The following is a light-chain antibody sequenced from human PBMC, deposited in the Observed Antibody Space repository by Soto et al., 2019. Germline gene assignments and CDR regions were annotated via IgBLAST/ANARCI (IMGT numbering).Light chain of an antibody. V-gene: IGKV1-39*01. CDR1: QTINTY. J-gene: IGKJ2*01. Sequence: DIQMTQSPSSLSASVGERVTITCRASQTINTYLNWYQQKLGKDPKLLIYAAFTLQSGVPSRFSGSGSGTDFTLTISSLQPEDFATYYCHQSYSIPRTFGQGTTLQIK. CDR3: HQSYSIPRT. CDR2: AAF.